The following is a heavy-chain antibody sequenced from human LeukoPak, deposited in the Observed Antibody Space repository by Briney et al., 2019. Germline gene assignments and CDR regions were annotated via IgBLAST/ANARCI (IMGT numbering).Heavy chain of an antibody. V-gene: IGHV3-23*01. CDR2: ITGSGGSI. CDR3: ARDERLLSFLK. Sequence: PGGPLRLSCAASGFTFSNYGLSWVRQAPGKGLEWVSGITGSGGSIYYADSVKGRFTISRDNSKNTLYLQMNSLRAEDTAIYYCARDERLLSFLKWGQGTLVTVSS. CDR1: GFTFSNYG. J-gene: IGHJ4*02. D-gene: IGHD3-3*01.